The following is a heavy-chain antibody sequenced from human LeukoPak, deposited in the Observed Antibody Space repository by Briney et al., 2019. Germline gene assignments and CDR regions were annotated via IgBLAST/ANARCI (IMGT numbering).Heavy chain of an antibody. V-gene: IGHV4-4*07. J-gene: IGHJ6*03. Sequence: SETLSLTCTVSGGSISSYYWSWIRQPAGKGLEWIGRIYISGRTNYNPSLKSRVTISVDTSKNQFSLKLSSVTAADTAVYYCSRGAEEVYGPGSYYDRYHYYYMDVWGKGTTVTISS. CDR1: GGSISSYY. CDR3: SRGAEEVYGPGSYYDRYHYYYMDV. CDR2: IYISGRT. D-gene: IGHD3-10*01.